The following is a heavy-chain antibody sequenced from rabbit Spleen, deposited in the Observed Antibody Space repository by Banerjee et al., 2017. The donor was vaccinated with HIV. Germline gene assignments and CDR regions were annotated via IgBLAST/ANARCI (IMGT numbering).Heavy chain of an antibody. J-gene: IGHJ2*01. CDR2: INASTGKP. CDR3: ARNYVNVFDP. CDR1: GFSFSDRDV. V-gene: IGHV1S45*01. D-gene: IGHD1-1*01. Sequence: QEQLVESGGGLVQPEGSLTLTCKASGFSFSDRDVMCWVRQAPGKGLEWIACINASTGKPVYATWASGRFTISRTSSTTVTLQMTSLTDADTATYFCARNYVNVFDPWGQGTLVTVS.